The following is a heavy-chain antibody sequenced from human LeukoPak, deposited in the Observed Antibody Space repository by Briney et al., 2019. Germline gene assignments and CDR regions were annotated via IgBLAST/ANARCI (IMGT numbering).Heavy chain of an antibody. CDR3: ATGVITIFVVVISCLRY. CDR2: FDPEDGET. J-gene: IGHJ4*02. CDR1: GYTLTELS. Sequence: AASEKLSCKVSGYTLTELSMHWVRQAPGKALEWMGGFDPEDGETNYAQQFQRRLTMTKDTSTDPAYMEVSSLRSEDTAVYYCATGVITIFVVVISCLRYWGQGTLVTVSS. V-gene: IGHV1-24*01. D-gene: IGHD3-3*01.